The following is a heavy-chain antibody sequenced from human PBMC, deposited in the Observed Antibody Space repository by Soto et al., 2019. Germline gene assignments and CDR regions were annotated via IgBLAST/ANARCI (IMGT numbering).Heavy chain of an antibody. D-gene: IGHD1-26*01. Sequence: QVQLQESGPGLVKPSQTLSLTCSVSGDSVSSGDSYWSWLRQPPGKALEWIGYTSFSGYTSYSPSVKSRVTISVDMSKSQFSLRLTSVTAADTAVYYCVRGGNPYHYATSGPGTFDKWGQGTLVSVSS. CDR2: TSFSGYT. CDR3: VRGGNPYHYATSGPGTFDK. V-gene: IGHV4-30-4*01. CDR1: GDSVSSGDSY. J-gene: IGHJ4*02.